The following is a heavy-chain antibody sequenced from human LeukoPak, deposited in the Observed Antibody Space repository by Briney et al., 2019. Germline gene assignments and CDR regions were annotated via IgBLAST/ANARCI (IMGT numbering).Heavy chain of an antibody. CDR2: ISGSGGST. CDR1: GFTLSSYA. Sequence: QPGGSLRLSCAASGFTLSSYAMSWVRQAPGKGLEWVSAISGSGGSTYYADSVKGRFTISRDNSKNTLYLQMNSLRAEDTAVYYCASWAERYYYYGMDVWGKGTTVTVSS. J-gene: IGHJ6*04. CDR3: ASWAERYYYYGMDV. D-gene: IGHD7-27*01. V-gene: IGHV3-23*01.